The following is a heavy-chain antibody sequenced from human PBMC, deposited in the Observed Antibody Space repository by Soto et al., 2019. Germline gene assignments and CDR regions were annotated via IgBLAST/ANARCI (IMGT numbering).Heavy chain of an antibody. J-gene: IGHJ6*02. CDR2: TYYRSKWYN. CDR1: GGSVSSHHAA. V-gene: IGHV6-1*01. D-gene: IGHD6-13*01. Sequence: LQRLPPPCPLSGGSVSSHHAAWYWIRQTTYSSLEWLGRTYYRSKWYNDYAVSVKSRITINPDTSKNQFSLQLNSVTPEDTAVYYCARTYSSSWWNHYSMDVWGQGTTVTVSS. CDR3: ARTYSSSWWNHYSMDV.